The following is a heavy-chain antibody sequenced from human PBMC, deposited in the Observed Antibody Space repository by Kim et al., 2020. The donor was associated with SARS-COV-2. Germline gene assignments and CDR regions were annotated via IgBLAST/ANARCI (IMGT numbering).Heavy chain of an antibody. CDR3: ARAWFGELFPGCFDP. D-gene: IGHD3-10*01. J-gene: IGHJ5*02. CDR1: GYSITTVSYY. CDR2: NYHTSST. Sequence: SETLSLTCSVSGYSITTVSYYWVWIRPSPGKELKWIVSNYHTSSTYYNPSRKSRVTLSVYTSKNQFSLHIDSVTAADTAFYDCARAWFGELFPGCFDPWG. V-gene: IGHV4-39*01.